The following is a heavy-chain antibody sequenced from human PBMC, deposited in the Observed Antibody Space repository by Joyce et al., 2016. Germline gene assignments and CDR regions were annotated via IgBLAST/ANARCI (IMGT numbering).Heavy chain of an antibody. CDR1: GYTFSSYA. V-gene: IGHV3-23*01. J-gene: IGHJ6*02. Sequence: EVQLLESGGGLVQPGGSLRLSCAASGYTFSSYAMTWVRQAQGRGLEWVSAITGSCGSTDYADSVKGRFTISRDNSKNTLYLQMNSLRAEDTAVYYCAKNERGSGLVSGAGYYYGMDVWGQGTTITVSS. CDR2: ITGSCGST. D-gene: IGHD3-10*01. CDR3: AKNERGSGLVSGAGYYYGMDV.